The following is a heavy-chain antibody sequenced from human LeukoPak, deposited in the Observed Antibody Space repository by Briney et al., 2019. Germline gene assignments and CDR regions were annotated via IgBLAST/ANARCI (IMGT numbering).Heavy chain of an antibody. J-gene: IGHJ4*02. CDR1: GFTFSNAW. D-gene: IGHD2-15*01. V-gene: IGHV3-15*01. Sequence: SGGSLRLSCAASGFTFSNAWMSWVRQAPGKGLEWVGRIKSKTDGGTTDYAAPVKGRFTISRDDSKNTLYLQMNSPKTEDTAVYYCTTTYRPYCSGGSCYSGGLYYFDYWGQGTLVTVSS. CDR2: IKSKTDGGTT. CDR3: TTTYRPYCSGGSCYSGGLYYFDY.